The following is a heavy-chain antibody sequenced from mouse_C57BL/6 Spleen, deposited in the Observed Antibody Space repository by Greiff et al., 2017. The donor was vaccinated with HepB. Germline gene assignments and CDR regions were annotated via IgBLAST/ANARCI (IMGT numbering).Heavy chain of an antibody. V-gene: IGHV1-64*01. Sequence: VQLQQPGAELVKPGASVKLSCKASGYTFTSYWMHWVKQRPGQGLEWIGMIHPNSGSTNYNEKFKSKATLTVDKSSSTAYMQLSSLTSEDSAVYYCARREGTTVVALYYYAMDYWGQGTSVTVSS. CDR3: ARREGTTVVALYYYAMDY. J-gene: IGHJ4*01. D-gene: IGHD1-1*01. CDR1: GYTFTSYW. CDR2: IHPNSGST.